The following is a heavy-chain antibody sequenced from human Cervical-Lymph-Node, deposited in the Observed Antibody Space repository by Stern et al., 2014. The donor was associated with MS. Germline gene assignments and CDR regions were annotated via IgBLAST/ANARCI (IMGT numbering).Heavy chain of an antibody. V-gene: IGHV4-59*08. CDR1: GGSISSYY. CDR3: ARLGRKSSWYNYWYFDL. J-gene: IGHJ2*01. Sequence: QLQLQESGPGLVKPSETLSLTCTVSGGSISSYYWSWIRQPPGKGLEWIGYIYYSGSPNYNPSLKSRVTISVDTSKNPFPLKLRFVTAADTAVYYCARLGRKSSWYNYWYFDLWGRGTLVTVSS. D-gene: IGHD6-13*01. CDR2: IYYSGSP.